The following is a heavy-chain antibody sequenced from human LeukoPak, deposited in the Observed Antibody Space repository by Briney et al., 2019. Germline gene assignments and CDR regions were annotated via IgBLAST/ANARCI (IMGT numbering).Heavy chain of an antibody. CDR3: TRDPQIDY. Sequence: SLRLSCTGSGFTFGDYAMSWVRQAPGKGLEWVGFIRSKSYGGTTEYAASVKGRFTISRDDSKSIAYLQMNSLKTEDTAVYYCTRDPQIDYWGQGTLVTVRS. CDR1: GFTFGDYA. J-gene: IGHJ4*02. V-gene: IGHV3-49*04. CDR2: IRSKSYGGTT.